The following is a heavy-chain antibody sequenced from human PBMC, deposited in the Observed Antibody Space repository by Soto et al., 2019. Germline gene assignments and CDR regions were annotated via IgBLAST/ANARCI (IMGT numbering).Heavy chain of an antibody. CDR2: ISSSGSPI. CDR1: GFTFSSHE. J-gene: IGHJ5*02. D-gene: IGHD2-2*02. V-gene: IGHV3-48*03. CDR3: VRSWGVYCSSTRCYSPWLDP. Sequence: EVQLVESGGGLVQPGGSLRLSCVASGFTFSSHERNWVRQAPGKGLEWVSYISSSGSPIDYADSVRGRFTISRDNAKNPVILQMNSLRVEDTAVYYCVRSWGVYCSSTRCYSPWLDPWGQGTLVTVSS.